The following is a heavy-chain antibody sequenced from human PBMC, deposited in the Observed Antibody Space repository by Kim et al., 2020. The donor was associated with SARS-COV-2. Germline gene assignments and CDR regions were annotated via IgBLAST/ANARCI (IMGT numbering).Heavy chain of an antibody. CDR1: GFTFSSYA. CDR3: VKAASGWSPFDY. J-gene: IGHJ4*02. Sequence: GGSLRLSCAASGFTFSSYAMSWVRQAPGKGLERVSDISGSSGSTYYAVSVKGRFTISRDNSKNTLFLQMNSLRAEDTAVYYCVKAASGWSPFDYWGQGTLVTVSS. D-gene: IGHD3-3*01. V-gene: IGHV3-23*01. CDR2: ISGSSGST.